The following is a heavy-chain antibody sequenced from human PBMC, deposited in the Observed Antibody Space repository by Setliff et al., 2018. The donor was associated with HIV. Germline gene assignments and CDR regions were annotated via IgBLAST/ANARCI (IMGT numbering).Heavy chain of an antibody. Sequence: PSETLSLTCAVYGGSFSGYHWNWIRQFPGKGLEWIGEINHTGKTQYNPSLKSRVTRSEETSKNQFSLKLKSVTAADTAIYFCARGKGGLVGPAEFDYWGPGTLVTVSS. J-gene: IGHJ4*02. D-gene: IGHD1-26*01. CDR3: ARGKGGLVGPAEFDY. CDR1: GGSFSGYH. V-gene: IGHV4-34*01. CDR2: INHTGKT.